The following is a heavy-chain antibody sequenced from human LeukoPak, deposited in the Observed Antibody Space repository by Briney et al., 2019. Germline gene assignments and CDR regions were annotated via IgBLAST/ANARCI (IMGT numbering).Heavy chain of an antibody. CDR3: ARAQGVTTIDY. Sequence: GGSLRLSCAASGFTVSSNYMSWVRQAPGKGLEWVSVIYSGGSTYYADSVKGRFTISRDNSKNTLYLQMNSLRAEDTAVYYCARAQGVTTIDYWGQGTLVTVSS. CDR2: IYSGGST. V-gene: IGHV3-66*01. J-gene: IGHJ4*02. D-gene: IGHD4-17*01. CDR1: GFTVSSNY.